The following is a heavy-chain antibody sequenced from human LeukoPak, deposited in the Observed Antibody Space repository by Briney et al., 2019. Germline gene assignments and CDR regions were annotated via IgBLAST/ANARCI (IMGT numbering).Heavy chain of an antibody. D-gene: IGHD5-18*01. J-gene: IGHJ3*02. CDR2: IYYSGST. CDR3: AREMRIQLWFDAFDI. V-gene: IGHV4-39*07. CDR1: GGSISSSSYY. Sequence: SETLSLTCTASGGSISSSSYYWGWIRQPPGKGLEWIGSIYYSGSTYYNPSLKSRVTISVDTSKNQFSLKLSSVTAADTAVYYCAREMRIQLWFDAFDIWGQGTMVTVSS.